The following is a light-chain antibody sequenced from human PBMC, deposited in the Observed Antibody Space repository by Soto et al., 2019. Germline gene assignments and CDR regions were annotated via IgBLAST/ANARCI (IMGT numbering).Light chain of an antibody. CDR1: QCISSY. CDR2: AAS. J-gene: IGKJ1*01. CDR3: QQYYSFPWT. Sequence: VIWMTQSPSLLSASTGDRVTISCRMSQCISSYLAWYQQKQGKAPELLIYAASTLQSGVPSRFSGSGSGTDFTLTLSGLQSDDFATYYCQQYYSFPWTFGQGTKVEIK. V-gene: IGKV1D-8*01.